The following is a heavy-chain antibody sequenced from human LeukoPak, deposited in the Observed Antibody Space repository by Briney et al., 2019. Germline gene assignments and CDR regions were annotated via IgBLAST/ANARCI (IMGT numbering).Heavy chain of an antibody. CDR3: AKDIVVVPAPVGYFDL. D-gene: IGHD2-2*01. CDR2: ISGTSGGT. J-gene: IGHJ2*01. Sequence: PGGSLRLSCAVSGFTFSSYTMSWVRQAPGKGLEWVSAISGTSGGTYYADSVKGRFTISRDNSKNTEYLQMNSLRAEDTAVYYCAKDIVVVPAPVGYFDLWGRGTLVTVSS. CDR1: GFTFSSYT. V-gene: IGHV3-23*01.